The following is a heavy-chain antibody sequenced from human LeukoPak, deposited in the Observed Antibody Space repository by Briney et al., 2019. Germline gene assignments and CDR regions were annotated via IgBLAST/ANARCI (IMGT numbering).Heavy chain of an antibody. CDR1: GFIFSNYY. CDR2: INGDGSTT. J-gene: IGHJ4*02. V-gene: IGHV3-74*01. Sequence: GGSLRLSCEPSGFIFSNYYMHWVRQAPGKGLVWVSHINGDGSTTGYADSVKGRFTISRDNAKNTLFLQMNSLRADDSAVYYCARGGVPYSFDFWGQGTLVTVSS. CDR3: ARGGVPYSFDF. D-gene: IGHD1-1*01.